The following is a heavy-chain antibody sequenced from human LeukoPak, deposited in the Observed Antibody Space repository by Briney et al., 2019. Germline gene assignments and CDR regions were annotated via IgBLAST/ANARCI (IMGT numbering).Heavy chain of an antibody. V-gene: IGHV4-59*08. D-gene: IGHD3-10*01. CDR2: IYSSGST. J-gene: IGHJ4*02. CDR1: GDSINNYY. CDR3: ARHRGSGSPYFDY. Sequence: SETLSLTCTVSGDSINNYYWSWIRQSPGKGLEWIGCIYSSGSTKYNPSLKSRVTISVDTSKNQFSLKLSSVTAADTAVYYCARHRGSGSPYFDYWGQGTLVTVSS.